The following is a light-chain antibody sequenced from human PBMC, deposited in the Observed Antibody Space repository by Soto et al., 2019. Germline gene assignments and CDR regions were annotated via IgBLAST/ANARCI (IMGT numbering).Light chain of an antibody. CDR1: QSISTY. Sequence: DIQMTQSPSSLSASVGDRVTITCRASQSISTYLNWYQQKPGKAPKLLIYAASSLQSGVPSRFSGSGSATDLTLTISSLQPEDFATYYCQQSYSTPWTFGQGTKVEIK. V-gene: IGKV1-39*01. CDR2: AAS. CDR3: QQSYSTPWT. J-gene: IGKJ1*01.